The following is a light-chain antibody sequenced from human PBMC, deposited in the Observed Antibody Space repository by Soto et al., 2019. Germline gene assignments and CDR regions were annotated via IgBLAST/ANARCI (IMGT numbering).Light chain of an antibody. CDR2: GAS. Sequence: EIVLTQSPGTLSLSPGERVTLSCRASQSVSSSSLAWHQQKPGQAPRLLIYGASSRATSIPDRFSCSGSGTYFTVTMSRLEPEEFAPYYCEQYGSSPWTFGQWTKVEIK. J-gene: IGKJ1*01. CDR3: EQYGSSPWT. CDR1: QSVSSSS. V-gene: IGKV3-20*01.